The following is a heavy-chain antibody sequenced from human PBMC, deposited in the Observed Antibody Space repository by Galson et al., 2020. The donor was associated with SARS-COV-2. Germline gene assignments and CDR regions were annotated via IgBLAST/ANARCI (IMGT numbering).Heavy chain of an antibody. V-gene: IGHV3-30-3*01. CDR3: AKDIGYSGYGPGDY. J-gene: IGHJ4*02. Sequence: TGGSLRLSCAASGFTFSSYAMHWVRQAPGKGLEWVAVISYDGSNKYYADSVKGRFTISRDNAKNSLYLQMNSLRAEDTALYYCAKDIGYSGYGPGDYWGQGTLVTVSS. CDR2: ISYDGSNK. D-gene: IGHD5-12*01. CDR1: GFTFSSYA.